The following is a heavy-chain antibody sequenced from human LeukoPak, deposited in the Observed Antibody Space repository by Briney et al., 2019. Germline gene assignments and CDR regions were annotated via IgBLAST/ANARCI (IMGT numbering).Heavy chain of an antibody. CDR3: ARDVLIEWFGESYYMDV. D-gene: IGHD3-10*01. V-gene: IGHV3-48*01. CDR2: ISSSSSTI. CDR1: GFTFSSYS. Sequence: GGSLRLSCAASGFTFSSYSMNWVRQAPGKGLEWVSYISSSSSTIYYADSVKGRFTISRDNAKNSLYLQMNSLRAEDTAVYYCARDVLIEWFGESYYMDVWGKGTTVTVSS. J-gene: IGHJ6*03.